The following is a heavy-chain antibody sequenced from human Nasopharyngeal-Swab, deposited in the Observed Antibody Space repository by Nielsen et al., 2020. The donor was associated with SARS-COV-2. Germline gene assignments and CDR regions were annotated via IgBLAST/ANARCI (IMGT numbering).Heavy chain of an antibody. CDR2: IYYSGST. Sequence: WIRQPPGKGLEWIGYIYYSGSTNYNPSLKRRVTISVDTSKNQFSLKLSSVTAADTAVYYCARALRYFDWSGSWWFDPWGQGTLVTVSS. D-gene: IGHD3-9*01. J-gene: IGHJ5*02. V-gene: IGHV4-59*01. CDR3: ARALRYFDWSGSWWFDP.